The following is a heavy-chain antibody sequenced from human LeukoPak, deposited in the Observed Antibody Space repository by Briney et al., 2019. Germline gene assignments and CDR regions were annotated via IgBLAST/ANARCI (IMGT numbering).Heavy chain of an antibody. CDR1: GFTFSSYA. D-gene: IGHD3-9*01. Sequence: GGSLRLSCAASGFTFSSYAMHWVRQAPGKGLEWVAVISYDGSNKYYADSVKGRFTISRDNSKNTLYLQMNSLRAEDTAVYYCARDSRVDYDILTGQSDYWGQGTLVTVSS. CDR2: ISYDGSNK. J-gene: IGHJ4*02. V-gene: IGHV3-30-3*01. CDR3: ARDSRVDYDILTGQSDY.